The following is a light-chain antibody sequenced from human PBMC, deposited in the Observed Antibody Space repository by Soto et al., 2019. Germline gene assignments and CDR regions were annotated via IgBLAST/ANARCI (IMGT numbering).Light chain of an antibody. Sequence: QAVLTQPPSVSAAPGQKVTISCSGSSSNIGNNYVSWYQHLPGTAPTLLIYDNNTRPSGIPDRCSGSKSGTLATLGITGLQTGDEAVYYCATWDSSLSAGVFGGGTKLTVL. CDR2: DNN. J-gene: IGLJ2*01. V-gene: IGLV1-51*01. CDR1: SSNIGNNY. CDR3: ATWDSSLSAGV.